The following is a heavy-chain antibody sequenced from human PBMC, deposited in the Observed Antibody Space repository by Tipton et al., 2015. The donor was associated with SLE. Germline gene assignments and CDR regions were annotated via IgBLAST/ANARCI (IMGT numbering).Heavy chain of an antibody. Sequence: SLRLSCAASGFTFSSYAMSWVRQAQGKGLEWVSGMNWNGGSTGYADSGKGRFTISRDKAKNSLYLQMNSLRAEDTALYHCAKNYGSGSDSYMDVWGKGTTVTVSS. CDR1: GFTFSSYA. CDR2: MNWNGGST. J-gene: IGHJ6*03. D-gene: IGHD3-10*01. CDR3: AKNYGSGSDSYMDV. V-gene: IGHV3-20*01.